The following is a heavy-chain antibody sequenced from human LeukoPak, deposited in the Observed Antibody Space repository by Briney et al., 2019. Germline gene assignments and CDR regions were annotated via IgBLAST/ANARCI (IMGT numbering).Heavy chain of an antibody. CDR3: AKATTVTTGPYYYYMDV. D-gene: IGHD4-17*01. Sequence: PGGSLRLSCAASGFTFSSYGMNWVRLAPGQGLEWISSISGSGGSTYHADSVKGRFTISRDNSKNTLYLQMNSLRAEDTAVYYCAKATTVTTGPYYYYMDVWGKGTTVTISS. J-gene: IGHJ6*03. CDR1: GFTFSSYG. CDR2: ISGSGGST. V-gene: IGHV3-23*01.